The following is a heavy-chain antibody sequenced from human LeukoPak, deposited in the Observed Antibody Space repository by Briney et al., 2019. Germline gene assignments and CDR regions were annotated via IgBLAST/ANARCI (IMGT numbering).Heavy chain of an antibody. Sequence: GGSLRLSCAASGFTFSSFSMNWVRQAPGKGLEWVSYISSLGSTIFYADSVKGRFTISRDNAKNSLYLQMNSLRAEDTAVYYCAREFKSGYGMWAWGQGTLVTVSS. D-gene: IGHD5-18*01. V-gene: IGHV3-48*04. CDR1: GFTFSSFS. CDR3: AREFKSGYGMWA. J-gene: IGHJ5*02. CDR2: ISSLGSTI.